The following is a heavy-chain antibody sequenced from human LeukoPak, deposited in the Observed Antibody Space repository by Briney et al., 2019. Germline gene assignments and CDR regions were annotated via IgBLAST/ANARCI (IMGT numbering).Heavy chain of an antibody. CDR1: GGSISTYY. D-gene: IGHD2-2*01. CDR2: IYYSGST. J-gene: IGHJ3*02. CDR3: ARLWGYCSSTSCYAFDI. Sequence: PSETLSLTCSVSGGSISTYYWTWIRQPPGKGLEWIGYIYYSGSTNYNPSLKSRVTISLDTSKNQFSLKLSSVTAADTAVYYCARLWGYCSSTSCYAFDIWGQGTMVTVSS. V-gene: IGHV4-59*12.